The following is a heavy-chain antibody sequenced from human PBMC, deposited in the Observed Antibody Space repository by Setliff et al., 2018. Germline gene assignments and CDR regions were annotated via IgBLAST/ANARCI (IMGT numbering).Heavy chain of an antibody. V-gene: IGHV1-69*05. CDR2: TIPMFGST. J-gene: IGHJ1*01. Sequence: ASVKVSCKASGGTFSSYAISWVRQAPGQGLEWMGGTIPMFGSTSYAQKFQGRVTIITDESTTTAYMELRSLRSDDTAVYYCVRDAGWQYDDYAGVYFPHWGQGTLVTVSS. CDR3: VRDAGWQYDDYAGVYFPH. D-gene: IGHD4-17*01. CDR1: GGTFSSYA.